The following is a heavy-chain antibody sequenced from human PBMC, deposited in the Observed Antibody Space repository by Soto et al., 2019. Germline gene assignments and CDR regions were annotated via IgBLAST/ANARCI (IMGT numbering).Heavy chain of an antibody. CDR2: ISSSSSTL. V-gene: IGHV3-48*02. Sequence: GGSLRLSCAASGFTFSSYSMNWVRQAPGKGLEWVSYISSSSSTLYYADSVKGRFTISRDNAKNSLYLQMNSLRDEDTAVYYCARDSEHSTAAAGGHMDVWGQGTTVTVSS. CDR1: GFTFSSYS. J-gene: IGHJ6*02. CDR3: ARDSEHSTAAAGGHMDV. D-gene: IGHD6-13*01.